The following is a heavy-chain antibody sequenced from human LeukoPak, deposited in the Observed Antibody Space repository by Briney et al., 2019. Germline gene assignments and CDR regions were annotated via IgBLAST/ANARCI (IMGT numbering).Heavy chain of an antibody. D-gene: IGHD2-15*01. CDR1: GYTFTSYY. CDR3: ARLNSAANFLDY. Sequence: ASVKVSCKASGYTFTSYYMHWVRQAPGQGLEWMGWITPYNGNTDYVQKVQGRVTMTADTSTSTVYMELRSLISDDTAVYYCARLNSAANFLDYWGQGTLVTVSS. V-gene: IGHV1-18*04. CDR2: ITPYNGNT. J-gene: IGHJ4*02.